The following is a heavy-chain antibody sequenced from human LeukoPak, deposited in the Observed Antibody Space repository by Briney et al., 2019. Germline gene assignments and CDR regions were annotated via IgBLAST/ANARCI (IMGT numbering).Heavy chain of an antibody. J-gene: IGHJ4*02. CDR2: IWSVGGAL. V-gene: IGHV3-33*01. CDR3: VGTGPLSSNGWDFNY. Sequence: GGSLTLFCILSGLTFSIYGMHGVRHAPGGGLECVVDIWSVGGALHYAHSVRGRFPISRDNSKNILYLQMNSVRAEDTAVYYCVGTGPLSSNGWDFNYWGQGTLVTVSS. D-gene: IGHD6-19*01. CDR1: GLTFSIYG.